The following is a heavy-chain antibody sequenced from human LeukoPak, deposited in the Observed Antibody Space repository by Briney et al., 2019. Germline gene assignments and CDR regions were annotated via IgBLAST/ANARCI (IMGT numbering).Heavy chain of an antibody. J-gene: IGHJ4*02. D-gene: IGHD3-9*01. V-gene: IGHV3-30*04. CDR2: ISYDGSNK. CDR1: GFTFSSYA. Sequence: GRSLRLSCAASGFTFSSYAMHWVRQAPGKGLEWVAVISYDGSNKYYADSVKGRFTISRDNSKNTLYLQTNSLRAEDTAVYCCARGSPGVLTGYYADYWGQGTLVTVSS. CDR3: ARGSPGVLTGYYADY.